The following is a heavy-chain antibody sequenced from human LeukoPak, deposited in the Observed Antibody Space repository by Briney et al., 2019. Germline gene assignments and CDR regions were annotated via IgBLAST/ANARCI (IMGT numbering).Heavy chain of an antibody. V-gene: IGHV3-23*01. CDR1: GLTFSRYA. D-gene: IGHD1-20*01. J-gene: IGHJ5*02. CDR2: ISGSGGST. CDR3: AKDPITGTTFANVVNWFDP. Sequence: GGSLRLSCAASGLTFSRYAMSWVRQAPGKGLDWVSGISGSGGSTYYARSVKGRFTISRDISKNTLYLQMNSLRAEDTAVYYCAKDPITGTTFANVVNWFDPWGQGTLVTVS.